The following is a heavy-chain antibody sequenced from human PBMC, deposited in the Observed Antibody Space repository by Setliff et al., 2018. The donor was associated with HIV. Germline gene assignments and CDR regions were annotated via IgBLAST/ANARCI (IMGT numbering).Heavy chain of an antibody. CDR2: ISGSGGST. V-gene: IGHV3-23*01. J-gene: IGHJ4*02. CDR3: AKDIWLGGPYRGY. Sequence: ETLRLSCAASGFTFSSYAMSWVRQAPGKGLEWVSAISGSGGSTYYADSVKGRFTISRDNSKNTLYLQMNSLRAEDTAVYYCAKDIWLGGPYRGYWGQGTLVTVSS. CDR1: GFTFSSYA. D-gene: IGHD3-9*01.